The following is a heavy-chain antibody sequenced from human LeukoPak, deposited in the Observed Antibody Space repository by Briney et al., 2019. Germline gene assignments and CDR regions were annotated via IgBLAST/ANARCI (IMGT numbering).Heavy chain of an antibody. CDR2: IYYSGST. D-gene: IGHD3-22*01. V-gene: IGHV4-59*01. CDR1: GGSISSYY. J-gene: IGHJ4*02. Sequence: TSETLSLTCTVSGGSISSYYWSWVRQPPGKGLEWIGYIYYSGSTNYNPSLKSRVTISVDTSKNQFSLKLSSVTAADTAVYYCARAQYYYDSSGYYSKVFDYWGQGTLVTVSS. CDR3: ARAQYYYDSSGYYSKVFDY.